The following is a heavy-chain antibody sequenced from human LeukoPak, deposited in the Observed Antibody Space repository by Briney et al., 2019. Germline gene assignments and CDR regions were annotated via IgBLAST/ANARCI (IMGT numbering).Heavy chain of an antibody. V-gene: IGHV3-23*01. Sequence: QSGGSLRLSCTVSGFTVSSNSMSWVRQPPGKGLEWVSSIFPSGGEIHYADSVRGRSTISRDNSKSTPSLQMNSLRAEDTAIYYCATYRQVLLPFESWGQGTLVTVSS. D-gene: IGHD2-8*02. CDR3: ATYRQVLLPFES. J-gene: IGHJ4*02. CDR2: IFPSGGEI. CDR1: GFTVSSNS.